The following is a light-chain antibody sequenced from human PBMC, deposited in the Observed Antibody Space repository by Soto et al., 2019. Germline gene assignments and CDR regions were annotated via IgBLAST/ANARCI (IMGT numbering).Light chain of an antibody. V-gene: IGKV1-9*01. CDR1: QGINSY. J-gene: IGKJ5*01. Sequence: DIQLTQSPSFLSASVGDRVTITCRASQGINSYLAGYQQKPGKVPKLLIYAASTLQSGVPSRFRGSGSGTEFTLTISSLQPEDFATYYCQQSNSYPITFGPGTRLEI. CDR3: QQSNSYPIT. CDR2: AAS.